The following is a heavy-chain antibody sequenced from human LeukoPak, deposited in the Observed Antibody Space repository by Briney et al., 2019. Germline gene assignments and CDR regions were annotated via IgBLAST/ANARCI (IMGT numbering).Heavy chain of an antibody. CDR1: VGSISSGGYS. CDR3: ARDHYYYYGMDV. J-gene: IGHJ6*02. CDR2: IYHSGST. V-gene: IGHV4-30-2*01. Sequence: SVTLSLTCAVSVGSISSGGYSGSWIRQPPGKGLEWIGYIYHSGSTYYNPSLKSRVTISVDRSKNQFSLELSSVTAADTAVYCCARDHYYYYGMDVWGQGTTVTVSS.